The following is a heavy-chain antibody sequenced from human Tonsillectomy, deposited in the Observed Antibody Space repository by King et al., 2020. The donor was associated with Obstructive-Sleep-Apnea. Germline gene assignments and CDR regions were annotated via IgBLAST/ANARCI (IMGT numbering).Heavy chain of an antibody. Sequence: QLVQSGAEVKKPGESLKISCKGSGYSFTSYWIGWVRQMPGKGLEWMGIIYPGDSDTRYSPSFQGQVTISADKSISTAYLQWSSLKASDTAMYYCARHYYDFWSGYRHPYYYYGMDVWGQGTTVTVSS. CDR1: GYSFTSYW. V-gene: IGHV5-51*01. J-gene: IGHJ6*02. D-gene: IGHD3-3*01. CDR3: ARHYYDFWSGYRHPYYYYGMDV. CDR2: IYPGDSDT.